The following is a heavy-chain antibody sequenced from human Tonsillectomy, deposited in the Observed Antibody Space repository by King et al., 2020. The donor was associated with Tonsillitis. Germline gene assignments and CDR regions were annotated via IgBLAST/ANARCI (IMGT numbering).Heavy chain of an antibody. Sequence: VQLVESGGGLVQPGRSLRLSCTASGFTIGDYAMSWVRQAPGKGLEWVGFIRSKAYRGTTEYAASVQGRFTISRDDSKNIAYLQMNSLKTEDTALYYCTREGADYGDDYWGQGTLVTVSS. CDR2: IRSKAYRGTT. J-gene: IGHJ4*02. D-gene: IGHD4-17*01. V-gene: IGHV3-49*04. CDR3: TREGADYGDDY. CDR1: GFTIGDYA.